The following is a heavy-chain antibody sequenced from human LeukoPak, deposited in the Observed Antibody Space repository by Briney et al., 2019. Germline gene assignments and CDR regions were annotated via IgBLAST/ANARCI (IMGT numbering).Heavy chain of an antibody. D-gene: IGHD5-12*01. V-gene: IGHV4-34*01. CDR3: ARFRGYSGYEVDY. Sequence: SETLSLTCAVYGGSFSGCYWSWIHQPPGKGLEWIGEINHSGSTNYNPSLKSRVTISVDTSKNQFSLKLSSVTAADTAVYYCARFRGYSGYEVDYWGQGTLDTVSS. J-gene: IGHJ4*02. CDR2: INHSGST. CDR1: GGSFSGCY.